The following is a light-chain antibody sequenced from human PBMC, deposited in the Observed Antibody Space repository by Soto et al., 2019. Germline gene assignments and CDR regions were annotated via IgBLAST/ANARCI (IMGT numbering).Light chain of an antibody. Sequence: DILMTQSPSTLSASVGDRVTITCRASQSISSWLAWYQQKPGKAPKLLIYKASSLASGVPSRFSGSGSETDFTLTISSLLPDDFATYFCQQYKSYSRTFGQGTKVDIK. V-gene: IGKV1-5*03. J-gene: IGKJ1*01. CDR2: KAS. CDR3: QQYKSYSRT. CDR1: QSISSW.